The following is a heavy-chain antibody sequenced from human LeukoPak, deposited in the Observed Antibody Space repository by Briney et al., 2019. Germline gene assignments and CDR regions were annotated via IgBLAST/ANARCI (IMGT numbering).Heavy chain of an antibody. Sequence: TSETLSLTCAVYRGSFSGYYWSWIRQSPGKGLEWIGEITHSGSTNYNPSLKSRVTISVDTSKNQFSLKLSSVTAADTAVYYCARDRGLTYYDFWSGYLSPLWFDPWGQGTLVTVSS. CDR2: ITHSGST. CDR3: ARDRGLTYYDFWSGYLSPLWFDP. J-gene: IGHJ5*02. CDR1: RGSFSGYY. V-gene: IGHV4-34*01. D-gene: IGHD3-3*01.